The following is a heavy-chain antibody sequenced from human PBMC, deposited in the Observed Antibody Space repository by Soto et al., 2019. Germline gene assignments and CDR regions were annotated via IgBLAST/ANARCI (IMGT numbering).Heavy chain of an antibody. J-gene: IGHJ6*02. CDR3: ARDFSEVKSATVVTHYYYGMDV. CDR1: GFTFSSYW. V-gene: IGHV3-7*04. D-gene: IGHD4-17*01. Sequence: EVQLVESGGGLVQPGGSLRLSCAASGFTFSSYWMSWVRQAPGKGLEWVANIKQDGSEKYYVDSVKGRFTISRDNAKNSLYLQMNSLRAEDTAVYYCARDFSEVKSATVVTHYYYGMDVWGQGTTVTVSS. CDR2: IKQDGSEK.